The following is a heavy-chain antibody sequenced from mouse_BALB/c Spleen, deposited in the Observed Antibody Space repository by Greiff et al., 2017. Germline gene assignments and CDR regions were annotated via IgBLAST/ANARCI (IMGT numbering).Heavy chain of an antibody. CDR3: ARSITTGMDY. CDR1: GFTFSSYA. Sequence: DVMLVESGGGLVKPGGSLKLSCAASGFTFSSYAMSWVRQSPEKRLEWVAEISSGGSYTYYPDTVTGRFTISRDNAKNTLYLEMSSLRSEDTAMYYCARSITTGMDYWGQGTSVTVSS. CDR2: ISSGGSYT. J-gene: IGHJ4*01. V-gene: IGHV5-9-4*01. D-gene: IGHD2-4*01.